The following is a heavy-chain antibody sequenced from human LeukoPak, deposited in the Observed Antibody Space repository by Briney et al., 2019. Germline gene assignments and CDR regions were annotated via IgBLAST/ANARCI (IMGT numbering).Heavy chain of an antibody. CDR3: ARGGGSAGYYYYGMDV. J-gene: IGHJ6*02. CDR1: GYTFTRYY. V-gene: IGHV1-2*02. CDR2: INPNSGGT. D-gene: IGHD6-13*01. Sequence: ASVKVSCKTSGYTFTRYYMHWVRQAPGQGLEWMGWINPNSGGTNYAQNFQGRVTMTRDTSFSTAYMELSSLRSDDTAVYYCARGGGSAGYYYYGMDVWGQGTTVTVSS.